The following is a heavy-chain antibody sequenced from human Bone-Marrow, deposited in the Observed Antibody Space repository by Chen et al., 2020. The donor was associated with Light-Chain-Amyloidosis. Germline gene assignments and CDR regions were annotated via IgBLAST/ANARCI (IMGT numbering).Heavy chain of an antibody. CDR3: ARGEVTTSFYYYGMDV. J-gene: IGHJ6*02. D-gene: IGHD4-17*01. V-gene: IGHV1-2*04. CDR2: INPNSGGT. CDR1: GYTFTGYY. Sequence: QVQLVQSGAEVKKPAASVKLSCKASGYTFTGYYIHWVRQAPGQGLEWMGWINPNSGGTNYAQKFQGWVTMTRDTSISTAYMELSRLRSDDTAVYYCARGEVTTSFYYYGMDVWGQGTTVTVSS.